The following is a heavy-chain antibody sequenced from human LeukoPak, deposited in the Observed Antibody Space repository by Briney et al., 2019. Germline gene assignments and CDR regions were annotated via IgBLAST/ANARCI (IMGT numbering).Heavy chain of an antibody. V-gene: IGHV3-48*03. D-gene: IGHD3-10*01. Sequence: GGSLRLSCAASGFTFSSYEMNWVRQAPGKGLEWLSYISSSGSTIYYADSVKGRFTISRDNAKNSLYLQMNSLRAEDTAVYYCARERYYGSGSSPLGYWGQGTLVTVSS. CDR1: GFTFSSYE. CDR2: ISSSGSTI. CDR3: ARERYYGSGSSPLGY. J-gene: IGHJ4*02.